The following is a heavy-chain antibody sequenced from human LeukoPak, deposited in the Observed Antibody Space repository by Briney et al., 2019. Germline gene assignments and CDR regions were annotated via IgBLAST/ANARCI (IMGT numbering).Heavy chain of an antibody. V-gene: IGHV4-4*07. CDR2: VYTSGST. CDR1: GGSISGYY. D-gene: IGHD1-7*01. CDR3: ARLITGTTTAFDI. J-gene: IGHJ3*02. Sequence: SETLSLTCSVSGGSISGYYWTWIRQPAGKGLEWIGRVYTSGSTHYNPSLKTGLTMSVDTSKNQFSLKLSSETAADAAVYYCARLITGTTTAFDIWGQGTMVTVSS.